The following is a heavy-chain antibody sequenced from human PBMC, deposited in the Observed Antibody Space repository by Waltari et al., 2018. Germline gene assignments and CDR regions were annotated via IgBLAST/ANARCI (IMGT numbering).Heavy chain of an antibody. CDR3: ARDERFAMVRGVGDY. J-gene: IGHJ4*02. CDR2: IWYDGSNK. V-gene: IGHV3-33*01. CDR1: GFTFSSYG. Sequence: QVQLVESGGGVVQPGRSLRLSCAASGFTFSSYGMHWVRQAPGKGLEWVAVIWYDGSNKYYADSVKGRFTISRDNSKNTLYLQMNSLRAEDTAVYYCARDERFAMVRGVGDYWGQGTLVTVSS. D-gene: IGHD3-10*01.